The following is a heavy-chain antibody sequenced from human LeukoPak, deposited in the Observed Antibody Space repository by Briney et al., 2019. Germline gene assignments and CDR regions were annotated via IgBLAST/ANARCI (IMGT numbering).Heavy chain of an antibody. D-gene: IGHD3-22*01. J-gene: IGHJ1*01. CDR3: ARDHFDSSGYYYLLGYFEH. V-gene: IGHV1-46*01. CDR2: IKPSGGGT. Sequence: GASVKVSCKASGYTFTNYYVHWVRQAPGQGLEWMGIIKPSGGGTSYALKFQGRVTMTRDTSTSTAYMEPSSLRSEDTAVYYCARDHFDSSGYYYLLGYFEHWGQGTLVTVSS. CDR1: GYTFTNYY.